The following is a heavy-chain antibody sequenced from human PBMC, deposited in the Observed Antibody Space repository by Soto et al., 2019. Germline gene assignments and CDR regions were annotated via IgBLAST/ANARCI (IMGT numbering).Heavy chain of an antibody. V-gene: IGHV5-51*01. CDR3: ARPPRDCNKTSCYYADH. CDR2: MYPGDSDT. D-gene: IGHD2-2*01. Sequence: GESLKISCRGSGYDFNTNWFGWVRQLPGRGLEWVGIMYPGDSDTRYNPSLQGHVTLSADVTVSTAFLQWRSLKTSDTGMYFCARPPRDCNKTSCYYADHWGHGTQVTVSS. CDR1: GYDFNTNW. J-gene: IGHJ4*01.